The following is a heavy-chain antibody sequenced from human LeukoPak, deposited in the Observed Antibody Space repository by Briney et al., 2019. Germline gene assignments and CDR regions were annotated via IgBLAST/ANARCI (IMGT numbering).Heavy chain of an antibody. V-gene: IGHV1-18*01. CDR2: ISALTGDT. CDR3: AREATGRAFDP. J-gene: IGHJ5*02. Sequence: ASVKVSCKASGYNFNDFGVTWVRQAPGQGLEWMGWISALTGDTNYAQKFQGRLTMTTDTSTDTAYMEMRSLGSDDTAVYYCAREATGRAFDPWGQGTLVIVSS. D-gene: IGHD1-14*01. CDR1: GYNFNDFG.